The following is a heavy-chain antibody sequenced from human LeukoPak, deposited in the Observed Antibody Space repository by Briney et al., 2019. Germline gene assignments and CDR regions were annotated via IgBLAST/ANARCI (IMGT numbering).Heavy chain of an antibody. CDR1: GFTFSNYW. Sequence: GGSLRLSCAASGFTFSNYWMTWVRQAPGKGLEWVANIRGDGSEKHYGDSVKGRFTISRDNAKNSLYLQMNSLRAEDTAVYYCARDLGIPAAEYFDYWGQGTLVTVSS. CDR2: IRGDGSEK. J-gene: IGHJ4*02. D-gene: IGHD6-13*01. CDR3: ARDLGIPAAEYFDY. V-gene: IGHV3-7*01.